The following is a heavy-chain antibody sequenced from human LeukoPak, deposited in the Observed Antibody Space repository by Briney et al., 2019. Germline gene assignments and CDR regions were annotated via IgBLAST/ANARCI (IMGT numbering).Heavy chain of an antibody. V-gene: IGHV3-7*01. D-gene: IGHD1-26*01. Sequence: PGGSLRLSCAASGFTFRTYWMSWVRQAPGKGLEWVANIKQDGSEKYYVDSVKGRFTISRDNAKNSLYLQMNSLRVEDTAVYYCARGRLGANYYWGQGTLVTVSS. CDR2: IKQDGSEK. CDR1: GFTFRTYW. J-gene: IGHJ4*02. CDR3: ARGRLGANYY.